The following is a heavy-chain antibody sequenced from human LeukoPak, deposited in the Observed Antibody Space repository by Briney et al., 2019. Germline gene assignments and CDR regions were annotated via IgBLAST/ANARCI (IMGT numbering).Heavy chain of an antibody. CDR3: ATAPVYWNYYFEQ. Sequence: ASVNVSCKDSGYTLSELSMHWVRQAPGKGLEWMGGFDPEDGETIYAQKFQGRVTMTEDTSTDTAYMELSSLRSEDTAVYYCATAPVYWNYYFEQWAQGPLVTVSS. J-gene: IGHJ4*02. CDR2: FDPEDGET. V-gene: IGHV1-24*01. CDR1: GYTLSELS. D-gene: IGHD1-7*01.